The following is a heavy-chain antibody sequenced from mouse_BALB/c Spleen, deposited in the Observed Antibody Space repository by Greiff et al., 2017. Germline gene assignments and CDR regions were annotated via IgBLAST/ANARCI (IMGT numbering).Heavy chain of an antibody. CDR3: ARGSYAMDY. Sequence: VQLQQSGAELVRPGTSVKVSCKASGYAFTNYLIEWVKQRPGQGLEWIGVINPGSGGTNYNEKFKGKATLTADKSSSTAYMQLSSLTSDDSAVYFCARGSYAMDYWGQGTSVTVSS. CDR1: GYAFTNYL. CDR2: INPGSGGT. V-gene: IGHV1-54*03. J-gene: IGHJ4*01.